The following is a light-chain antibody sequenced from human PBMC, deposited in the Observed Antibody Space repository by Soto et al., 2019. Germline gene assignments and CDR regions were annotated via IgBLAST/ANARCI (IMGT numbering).Light chain of an antibody. V-gene: IGKV1-39*01. CDR2: GVS. Sequence: DIQMTQSPVSLSASVGDTVTISCRASQSINKYLSWYQEKAGKAPKLLIYGVSRLQSGVPARFSGSGSGADFTLTISSLHPEDSATYYWQESYDNLYSFGQGTKLDI. CDR1: QSINKY. CDR3: QESYDNLYS. J-gene: IGKJ2*01.